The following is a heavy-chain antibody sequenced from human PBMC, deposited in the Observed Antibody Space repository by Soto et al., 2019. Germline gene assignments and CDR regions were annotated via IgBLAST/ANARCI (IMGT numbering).Heavy chain of an antibody. Sequence: NPGGSLRLSCAASGFTFSNAWMSWVRQAPGKGLEWVGRIKSKTDGGTTDYAAPVKGRFTISRDDSKNTLYLQMNSLKTEDTAVYYRTTDPMWELHYYYYGMDVWGQGTTVTVSS. V-gene: IGHV3-15*01. CDR3: TTDPMWELHYYYYGMDV. CDR2: IKSKTDGGTT. CDR1: GFTFSNAW. J-gene: IGHJ6*02. D-gene: IGHD1-26*01.